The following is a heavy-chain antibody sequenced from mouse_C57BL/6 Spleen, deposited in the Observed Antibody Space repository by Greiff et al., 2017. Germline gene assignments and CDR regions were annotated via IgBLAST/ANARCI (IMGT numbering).Heavy chain of an antibody. CDR2: ISYDGSN. D-gene: IGHD1-1*01. Sequence: EVKLMESGPGLVKPSQSLSLTCSVTGYSITSGYYWNWIRQFPGNKLEWMGYISYDGSNNYNPSLKNRISITRDTSKNQFFLKLNSVTTEDTATYYCARALITTVVFDYWGQGTTLTVSS. CDR1: GYSITSGYY. CDR3: ARALITTVVFDY. J-gene: IGHJ2*01. V-gene: IGHV3-6*01.